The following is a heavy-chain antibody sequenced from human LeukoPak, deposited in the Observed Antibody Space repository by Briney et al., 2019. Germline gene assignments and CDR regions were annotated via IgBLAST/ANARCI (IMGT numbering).Heavy chain of an antibody. D-gene: IGHD6-13*01. CDR2: INHSGST. J-gene: IGHJ5*02. CDR3: ARHGSSWYGGRFDP. CDR1: GGSFSGYY. V-gene: IGHV4-34*01. Sequence: SETLSLTCAVYGGSFSGYYWSWIRQPPGKGLEWIGEINHSGSTNYNPSLKSRVTISVDTSKNQFSLKLSSVTAADTAVYYCARHGSSWYGGRFDPWGQGTLVIVST.